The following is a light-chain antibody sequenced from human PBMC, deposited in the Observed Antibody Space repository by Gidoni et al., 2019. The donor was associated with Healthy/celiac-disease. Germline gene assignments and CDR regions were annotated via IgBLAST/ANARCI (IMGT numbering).Light chain of an antibody. CDR2: AAS. CDR3: QKYNSAPT. Sequence: DIKMTQSPSPLSASVGDRVTIHCRASQGISNYLALYQQKPGKVPKLLIYAASTLKSGVPARFSGSGSATDFTLTISSLQPEDVATYYCQKYNSAPTFGQGTKVEIK. J-gene: IGKJ1*01. V-gene: IGKV1-27*01. CDR1: QGISNY.